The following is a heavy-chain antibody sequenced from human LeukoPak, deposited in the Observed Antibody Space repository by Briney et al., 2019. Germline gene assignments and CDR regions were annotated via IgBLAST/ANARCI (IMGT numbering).Heavy chain of an antibody. Sequence: SETLSLTCTVSGGSISGSNYYWGWIRQPPGKGLEWIGSIFYTGSSYYNPSLKSRVTLSVDTSKDQFSLKLSSVTAADTAVYYCARGSYSSSSVLAYWGQGTLVTVSS. CDR1: GGSISGSNYY. V-gene: IGHV4-39*01. CDR2: IFYTGSS. J-gene: IGHJ4*02. CDR3: ARGSYSSSSVLAY. D-gene: IGHD6-6*01.